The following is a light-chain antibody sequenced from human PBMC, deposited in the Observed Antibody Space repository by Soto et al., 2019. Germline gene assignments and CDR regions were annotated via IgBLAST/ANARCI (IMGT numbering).Light chain of an antibody. Sequence: DFQMTQSPSTLSASVGDRVTITCRASQSISSWLAWYQQKPGKAPKLLIYDASSLESGVPSRFSGSGSGTEFTLTISSLQPDDFATYYCQQYNSHPYTFGQGTKLEIK. CDR2: DAS. J-gene: IGKJ2*01. CDR1: QSISSW. V-gene: IGKV1-5*01. CDR3: QQYNSHPYT.